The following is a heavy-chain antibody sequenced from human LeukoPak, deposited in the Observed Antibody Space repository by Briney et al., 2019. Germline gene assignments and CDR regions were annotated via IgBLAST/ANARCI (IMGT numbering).Heavy chain of an antibody. V-gene: IGHV4-39*01. Sequence: SETLSLTCAVYGGSFSGYYWAWIRQPPGKGLEWIGSIYYSGSTYYNPSLKSRVTISVDTSKNQFSLRLSSVTAADTAVYYCARHAYNVDIVATIRSPVGYWGQGTLVTVSS. CDR1: GGSFSGYY. CDR2: IYYSGST. J-gene: IGHJ4*02. CDR3: ARHAYNVDIVATIRSPVGY. D-gene: IGHD5-12*01.